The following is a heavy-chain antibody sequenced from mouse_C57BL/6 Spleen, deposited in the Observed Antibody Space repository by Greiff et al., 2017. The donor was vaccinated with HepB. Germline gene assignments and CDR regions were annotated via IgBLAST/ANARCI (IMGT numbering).Heavy chain of an antibody. V-gene: IGHV1-52*01. D-gene: IGHD1-1*01. CDR2: IDPSDSET. CDR1: GYTFTSYW. CDR3: ARLYGSSYVFAY. Sequence: VKLQQPGAELVRPGSSVKLSCKASGYTFTSYWMHWVKQRPIQGLEWIGNIDPSDSETHYNQKFKDKATLTVDKSSSTAYMQLSSLTSEDSAVYYCARLYGSSYVFAYWGQGTLVTVSA. J-gene: IGHJ3*01.